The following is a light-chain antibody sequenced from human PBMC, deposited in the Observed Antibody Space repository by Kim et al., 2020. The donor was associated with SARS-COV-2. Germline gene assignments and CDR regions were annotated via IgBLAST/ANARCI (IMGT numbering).Light chain of an antibody. CDR3: QQYGRSPYT. CDR2: GAS. Sequence: PGERATLSCRASQSVSSSSLAWYQQTPGQAPRLLIYGASSRATGVPDRFSGSGSGTDFTLTINSLEPEDFAVFYCQQYGRSPYTFGQGTKLEI. CDR1: QSVSSSS. J-gene: IGKJ2*01. V-gene: IGKV3-20*01.